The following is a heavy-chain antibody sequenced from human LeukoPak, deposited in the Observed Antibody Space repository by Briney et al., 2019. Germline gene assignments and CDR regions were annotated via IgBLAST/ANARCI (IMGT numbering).Heavy chain of an antibody. J-gene: IGHJ4*02. CDR1: GYTFTRYY. CDR3: ARVGSGEDDGGWVDY. V-gene: IGHV1-46*01. Sequence: ASVTVSFTASGYTFTRYYIHWVRQAPGQGLEWMGIISPSGGSTSNAQKFQGRVTMTGDTSTSTVYMELSSLRSEDTAVYFCARVGSGEDDGGWVDYWGQGTLVTVSS. CDR2: ISPSGGST. D-gene: IGHD3-10*01.